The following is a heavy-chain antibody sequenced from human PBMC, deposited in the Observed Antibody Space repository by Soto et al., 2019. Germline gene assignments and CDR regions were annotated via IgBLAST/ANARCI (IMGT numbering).Heavy chain of an antibody. Sequence: EVQLVESGGALVQPGGSLRLSCAASGFTFSSYWMSWVRQAPGKGLDWVANIKHDGSEKYYVDSVKGRFTISRDNAKNSLYLEMNSLRDEDTALYYCARRVYAMDVWGQGTTVTVSS. J-gene: IGHJ6*02. CDR2: IKHDGSEK. CDR1: GFTFSSYW. V-gene: IGHV3-7*01. CDR3: ARRVYAMDV.